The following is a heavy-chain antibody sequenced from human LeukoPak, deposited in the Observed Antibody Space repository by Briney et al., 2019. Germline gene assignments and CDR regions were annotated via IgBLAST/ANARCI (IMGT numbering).Heavy chain of an antibody. CDR1: GYSISSGYY. Sequence: PSETLSLTCTGSGYSISSGYYWGWIRQPPGKGLEWIGSIYHSGSTYYNPSLKSRVTISVDTSKNQFSLKLSSVTAADTAVYYCARAHMITSYYYYYYMDVWGKGTTVTVSS. D-gene: IGHD3-16*01. J-gene: IGHJ6*03. CDR3: ARAHMITSYYYYYYMDV. V-gene: IGHV4-38-2*02. CDR2: IYHSGST.